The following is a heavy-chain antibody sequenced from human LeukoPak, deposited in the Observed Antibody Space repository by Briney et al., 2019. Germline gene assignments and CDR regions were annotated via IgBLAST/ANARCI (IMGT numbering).Heavy chain of an antibody. CDR2: LNPNSGGT. CDR3: ASYDCSGWWYFDY. V-gene: IGHV1-2*02. J-gene: IGHJ4*02. CDR1: GYTFTGYC. Sequence: ASVKVSCQASGYTFTGYCMHWVRQAPGQGLEWMGWLNPNSGGTKYAQKFQCRVTMTRDPCISTAFLEPTRLKSDDTAEYYVASYDCSGWWYFDYWGQGTLVTVSS. D-gene: IGHD6-19*01.